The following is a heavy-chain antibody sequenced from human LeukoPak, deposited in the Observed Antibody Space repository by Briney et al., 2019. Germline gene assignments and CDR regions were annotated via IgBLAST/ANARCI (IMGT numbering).Heavy chain of an antibody. V-gene: IGHV3-30*02. CDR3: AKDPTYYDSSGTGHY. CDR2: IRYDGSNK. CDR1: GFTFSSYG. D-gene: IGHD3-22*01. Sequence: GGSLRLSCAASGFTFSSYGMHWVRQAPGKGLEWVAFIRYDGSNKYYADSVKGRFTISRDNSKNTLYLQMNSLRAEDTAVYYCAKDPTYYDSSGTGHYWGQGTLVTVSS. J-gene: IGHJ4*02.